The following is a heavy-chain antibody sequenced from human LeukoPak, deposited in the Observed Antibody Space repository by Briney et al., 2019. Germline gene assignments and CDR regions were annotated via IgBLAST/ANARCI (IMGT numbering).Heavy chain of an antibody. Sequence: PGGSLRLSCAASGFTFSSYSMNWVRQAPGKGLEWVSSISSSSSYIYYADSVKGRFTISRDNAKNSLYLQMNSLRAEDTAVYYCARDAAYCGGDCYPSHFDYWGQGTLVTVSS. V-gene: IGHV3-21*01. D-gene: IGHD2-21*02. J-gene: IGHJ4*02. CDR3: ARDAAYCGGDCYPSHFDY. CDR2: ISSSSSYI. CDR1: GFTFSSYS.